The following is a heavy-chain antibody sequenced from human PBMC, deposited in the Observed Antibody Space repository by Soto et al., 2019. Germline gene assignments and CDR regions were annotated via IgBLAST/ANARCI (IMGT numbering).Heavy chain of an antibody. CDR1: GYTFTSYG. Sequence: GASVKVSCKASGYTFTSYGISWVRQAPGQGLEWMGWISAYNGNTNYAQKLRGRVTMTTDTSTSTAYMELRSLRSDDTAVYYCARAGLRYFDWLVGPWGQGTLVTVSS. D-gene: IGHD3-9*01. V-gene: IGHV1-18*01. CDR2: ISAYNGNT. J-gene: IGHJ5*02. CDR3: ARAGLRYFDWLVGP.